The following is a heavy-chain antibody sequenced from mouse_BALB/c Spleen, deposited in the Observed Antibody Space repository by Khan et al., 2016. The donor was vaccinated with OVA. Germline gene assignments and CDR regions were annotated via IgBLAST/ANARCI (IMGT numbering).Heavy chain of an antibody. CDR2: ISYSGST. D-gene: IGHD1-2*01. J-gene: IGHJ2*01. Sequence: EVKLMESGPGLVKPSQSLSLTCTVTGYSITSGYGWNWIRQFPGNKLEWMGYISYSGSTNYNPSLKSRISITRETSTNQFFLQLNSVTTEDTATYYCARTARIKYWGQGTTLTVSS. CDR3: ARTARIKY. V-gene: IGHV3-2*02. CDR1: GYSITSGYG.